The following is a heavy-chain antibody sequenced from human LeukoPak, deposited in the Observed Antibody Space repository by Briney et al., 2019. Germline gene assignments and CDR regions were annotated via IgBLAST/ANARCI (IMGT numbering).Heavy chain of an antibody. Sequence: GASVKVSCKASGYTFTGYYMHWVRQAPGQGLEWMGWINPNSGGTNYAQKFQGRVAMTRDTSISTAYMELSRLRSDDTAVYYCARDSSGWYFFDYWGQGALVTVSS. V-gene: IGHV1-2*02. D-gene: IGHD6-19*01. CDR2: INPNSGGT. J-gene: IGHJ4*02. CDR1: GYTFTGYY. CDR3: ARDSSGWYFFDY.